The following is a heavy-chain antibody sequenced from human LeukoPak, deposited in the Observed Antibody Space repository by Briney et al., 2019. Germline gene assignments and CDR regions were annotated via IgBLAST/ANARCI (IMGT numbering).Heavy chain of an antibody. CDR3: AKDSYYDSSGYSDY. V-gene: IGHV3-21*04. Sequence: GGSLRLSCAASGFTFSTFSMNWVRQAPGKGLEWVSSISTSSSYIYYADSVKGRFTISRDNAKNSLYLQMNSLRAEDTAVYYCAKDSYYDSSGYSDYWGQGTLVTVSS. J-gene: IGHJ4*02. CDR2: ISTSSSYI. CDR1: GFTFSTFS. D-gene: IGHD3-22*01.